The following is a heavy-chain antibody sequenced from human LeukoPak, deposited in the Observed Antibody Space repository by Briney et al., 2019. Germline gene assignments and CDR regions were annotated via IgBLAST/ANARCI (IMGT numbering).Heavy chain of an antibody. CDR2: ISSSGSTI. V-gene: IGHV3-11*04. CDR1: GFTFSDYY. Sequence: GGSLRLSCAASGFTFSDYYMSWIRQAPGKGLEWVSYISSSGSTIYYADSVKGRFTISRDNAKNSLYLQMNSLRAEDTAVYYCAREEGYYDFWSGYYTGLGYYGMDVWGQGTTVTVSS. CDR3: AREEGYYDFWSGYYTGLGYYGMDV. J-gene: IGHJ6*02. D-gene: IGHD3-3*01.